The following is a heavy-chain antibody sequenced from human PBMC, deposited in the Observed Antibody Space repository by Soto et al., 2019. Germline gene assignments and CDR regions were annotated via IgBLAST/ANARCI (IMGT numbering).Heavy chain of an antibody. CDR2: IYYSGST. Sequence: SETLSLTCTVSGGSISSSSHYWGWIRQPPGKGMEWIGNIYYSGSTYYNPSLKSRVTISVDTSKNQFSLKLSSVTAADTAVYYCQIXRKYCSSDSCYPGVFEDWGPGTLVTVSS. V-gene: IGHV4-39*01. J-gene: IGHJ4*02. CDR3: QIXRKYCSSDSCYPGVFED. D-gene: IGHD2-2*01. CDR1: GGSISSSSHY.